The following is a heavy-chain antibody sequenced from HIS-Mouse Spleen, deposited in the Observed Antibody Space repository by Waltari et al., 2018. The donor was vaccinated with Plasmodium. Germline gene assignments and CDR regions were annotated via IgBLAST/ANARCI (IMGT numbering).Heavy chain of an antibody. Sequence: QVQLVQSGAEVKKPGASVKVSCKASGYTFTGYYMHWVRQAPGQGLEWIGWINPNSGGTNYAQKFQGRVTMTRDTSISTAYMELSRLRSDDTAVYYWARVLGYKAAAGTFVEYFQHWGQGTLVTVSS. V-gene: IGHV1-2*02. J-gene: IGHJ1*01. CDR3: ARVLGYKAAAGTFVEYFQH. CDR1: GYTFTGYY. D-gene: IGHD6-13*01. CDR2: INPNSGGT.